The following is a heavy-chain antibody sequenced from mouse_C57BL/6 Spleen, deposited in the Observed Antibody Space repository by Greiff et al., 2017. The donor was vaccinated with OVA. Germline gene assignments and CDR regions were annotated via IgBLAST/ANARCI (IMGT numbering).Heavy chain of an antibody. Sequence: QVQLQQPGAELVKPGASVKLSCKASGYTFTSYWMHWVKQRPGQGLEWIGMIHPNSGSTNYNEKFKSKATLTVDKSSSTAYMQLSSLTSEDSAVYYCARDGTTVVSYFDYWGQGTTLTVSS. CDR2: IHPNSGST. CDR3: ARDGTTVVSYFDY. CDR1: GYTFTSYW. D-gene: IGHD1-1*01. J-gene: IGHJ2*01. V-gene: IGHV1-64*01.